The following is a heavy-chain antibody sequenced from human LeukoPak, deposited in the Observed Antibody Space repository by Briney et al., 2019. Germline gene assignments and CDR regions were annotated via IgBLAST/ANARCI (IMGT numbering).Heavy chain of an antibody. CDR3: ARSAAYYYYYMDV. CDR2: ISQTGSA. CDR1: GEALSTYF. D-gene: IGHD6-25*01. Sequence: KPSETLSLTCAVYGEALSTYFWSWLRQSPGKGLEWFGEISQTGSANYNPSLKNRVTLSLDTSKNQFSLQLTSMTAADTAIYFCARSAAYYYYYMDVWANGTTVTVSS. V-gene: IGHV4-34*01. J-gene: IGHJ6*03.